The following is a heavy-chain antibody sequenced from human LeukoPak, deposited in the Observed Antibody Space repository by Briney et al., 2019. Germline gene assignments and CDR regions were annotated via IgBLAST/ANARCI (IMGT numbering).Heavy chain of an antibody. CDR2: ISSSSSTI. CDR3: AGTFSGCITARDY. J-gene: IGHJ4*02. V-gene: IGHV3-48*01. Sequence: PGGSLRLSCEASGFTFSSYCMNWVRQAPGQGLEWVSYISSSSSTIYYADSVKGRFTISRDTAKNSLYLQMNSLRAEDTAVYYCAGTFSGCITARDYWGQGTLVTVSS. CDR1: GFTFSSYC. D-gene: IGHD5-12*01.